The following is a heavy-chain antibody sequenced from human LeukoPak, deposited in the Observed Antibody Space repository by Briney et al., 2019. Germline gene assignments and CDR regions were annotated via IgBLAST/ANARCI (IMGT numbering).Heavy chain of an antibody. CDR1: GFTFSSYA. Sequence: GGSLRLSCAASGFTFSSYAMHWVRQAPGKGLEWVAVISSDESNKYYADSVKGRFTLSRDNSENTLYLQMNSLRAEDTAVYYCAKEIYGDSTGGRFQQWGQGTLVTVSS. D-gene: IGHD4-17*01. CDR2: ISSDESNK. V-gene: IGHV3-30*04. J-gene: IGHJ1*01. CDR3: AKEIYGDSTGGRFQQ.